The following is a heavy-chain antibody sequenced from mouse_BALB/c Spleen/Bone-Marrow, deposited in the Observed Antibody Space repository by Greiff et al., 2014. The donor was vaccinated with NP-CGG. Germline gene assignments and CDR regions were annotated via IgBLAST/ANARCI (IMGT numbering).Heavy chain of an antibody. Sequence: EVQVVESGGGLVQPGGSLRLSCATSGFTFTDYYMSWVRQPPGKALEWLGFIRNKASGYTTDYSASVKGRFTISRDNSQSILYLQMNTLRAEDSATYYCAREYGYFDVWGAGTTVTVS. CDR1: GFTFTDYY. V-gene: IGHV7-3*02. CDR3: AREYGYFDV. CDR2: IRNKASGYTT. J-gene: IGHJ1*01. D-gene: IGHD1-1*02.